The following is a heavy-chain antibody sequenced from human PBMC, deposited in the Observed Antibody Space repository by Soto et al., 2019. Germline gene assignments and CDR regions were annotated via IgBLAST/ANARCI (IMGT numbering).Heavy chain of an antibody. CDR1: GGSVSSNSAA. J-gene: IGHJ3*02. CDR3: ARDGKLEGTTGTTDAFDI. Sequence: SQTLSLTCAISGGSVSSNSAAWNWIRQSPSRGLEWLGRTYYRSKWYNDYAVSVKSRITINPDTSKNQFSLQLNSVTPEDTAVYYCARDGKLEGTTGTTDAFDIWGQGTMVTVSS. CDR2: TYYRSKWYN. V-gene: IGHV6-1*01. D-gene: IGHD1-1*01.